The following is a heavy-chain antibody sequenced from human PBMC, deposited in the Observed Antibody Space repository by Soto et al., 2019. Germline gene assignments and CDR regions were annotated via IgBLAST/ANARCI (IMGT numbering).Heavy chain of an antibody. Sequence: SGPTLVNPTQTLTLTCTFSGFSLSTTGVGVGWIRQPPGKALEWLALIFWNDDERYSPSLKNRLTITQDTSKNQVVLTMTNMDPVDTATYYCAHRHTAAAGTPAAAGTEEYFDYWGQGTQVTVSS. CDR1: GFSLSTTGVG. CDR2: IFWNDDE. V-gene: IGHV2-5*01. D-gene: IGHD6-13*01. CDR3: AHRHTAAAGTPAAAGTEEYFDY. J-gene: IGHJ4*02.